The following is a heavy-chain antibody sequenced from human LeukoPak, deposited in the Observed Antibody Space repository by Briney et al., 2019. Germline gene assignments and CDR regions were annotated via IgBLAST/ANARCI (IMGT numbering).Heavy chain of an antibody. J-gene: IGHJ4*02. CDR2: ISGSGGST. CDR1: GVTFSSYA. Sequence: GGSLRLSCAASGVTFSSYAMSWVRQAPGKGREWVSAISGSGGSTYYADSVKGRFTISRDNSKNTLYLQMNSLRAEDTAVYYCAKKESSSSWYDYFDYWGQGTLVTVSS. CDR3: AKKESSSSWYDYFDY. D-gene: IGHD6-13*01. V-gene: IGHV3-23*01.